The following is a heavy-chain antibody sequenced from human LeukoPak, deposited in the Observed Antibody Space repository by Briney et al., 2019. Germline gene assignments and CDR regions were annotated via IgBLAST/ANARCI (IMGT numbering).Heavy chain of an antibody. D-gene: IGHD4-23*01. Sequence: PGGSLRLSCVGSGFAFHNYAMHWVRRPPGKGLGGVSAINWNSDTKAYADSVKGRFTISRDRARNSLYLQMDSLRPEDTALYYCAKDTGGNGAYFYAMDVWGQGTSVTVSS. CDR3: AKDTGGNGAYFYAMDV. V-gene: IGHV3-9*01. CDR2: INWNSDTK. CDR1: GFAFHNYA. J-gene: IGHJ6*02.